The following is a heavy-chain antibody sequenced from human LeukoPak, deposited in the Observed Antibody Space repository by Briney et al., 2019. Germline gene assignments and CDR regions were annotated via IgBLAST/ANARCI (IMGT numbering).Heavy chain of an antibody. CDR3: ARDNSVGDVAWWFDP. CDR2: MNPNSGNT. Sequence: ASVKVSCKASGYRFSSYEITWVRRATGQGLEWMGWMNPNSGNTGLAQKFQGRVTMTRDMSTTTDYMELSSLRSEDAAVYYCARDNSVGDVAWWFDPWGQGTLVTVSS. D-gene: IGHD1-26*01. CDR1: GYRFSSYE. V-gene: IGHV1-8*01. J-gene: IGHJ5*02.